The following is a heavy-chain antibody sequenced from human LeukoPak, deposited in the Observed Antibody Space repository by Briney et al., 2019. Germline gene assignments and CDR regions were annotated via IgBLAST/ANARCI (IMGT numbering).Heavy chain of an antibody. CDR1: GFTFSSYW. D-gene: IGHD5-18*01. Sequence: GGSLRLSCAASGFTFSSYWMSWVRQAPGKGLEWVANIKQDGSEKYYVDSVKGRFTISRDNAKNSLYLQVNSLRAEDTAVYYCARVNTAMADPFDYWGQGTLVTVSS. J-gene: IGHJ4*02. V-gene: IGHV3-7*01. CDR2: IKQDGSEK. CDR3: ARVNTAMADPFDY.